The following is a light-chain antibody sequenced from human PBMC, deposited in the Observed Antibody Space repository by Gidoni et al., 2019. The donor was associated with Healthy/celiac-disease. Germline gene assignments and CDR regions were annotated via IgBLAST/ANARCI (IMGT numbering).Light chain of an antibody. J-gene: IGKJ4*01. Sequence: DIVMTQSPDSLAVSLGERATINCKSSQSVLYSSNNKSYLAWYQQKPGQAPKLLIYWASTRESGVPDRFSGSGSGTDFTLTISSLQAEDVAVYYCQQYYSTPPAFGGGTKVEIK. CDR2: WAS. CDR3: QQYYSTPPA. CDR1: QSVLYSSNNKSY. V-gene: IGKV4-1*01.